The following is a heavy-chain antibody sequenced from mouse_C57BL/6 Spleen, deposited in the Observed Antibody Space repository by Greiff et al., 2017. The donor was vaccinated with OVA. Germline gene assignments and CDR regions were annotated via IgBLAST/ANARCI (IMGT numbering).Heavy chain of an antibody. CDR2: IDPEDGET. Sequence: EVQLVESGAELVKPGASVKLSCTASGFNIKDYYMHWVKQRTEQGLEWIGRIDPEDGETKYAPKFQGKATITADTSSNTAYLQLSSLTSEDTAVYYCARNYYSNYGNYAMDYWGQGTSVTVSS. D-gene: IGHD2-5*01. J-gene: IGHJ4*01. V-gene: IGHV14-2*01. CDR1: GFNIKDYY. CDR3: ARNYYSNYGNYAMDY.